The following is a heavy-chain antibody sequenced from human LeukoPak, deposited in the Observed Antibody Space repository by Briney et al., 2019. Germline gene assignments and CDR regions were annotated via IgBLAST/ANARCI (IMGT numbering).Heavy chain of an antibody. J-gene: IGHJ5*02. Sequence: PGGSLRLSCAASGFTFSDYYMSWIRQAPGKGLEWVSYISSSGSTIYYADSVKGRFTISRDNAKNSLYLQMNSLRAEDTAVYYCARGRITMVRGVTFNWFDPWGQGTLVTVSS. D-gene: IGHD3-10*01. V-gene: IGHV3-11*01. CDR1: GFTFSDYY. CDR2: ISSSGSTI. CDR3: ARGRITMVRGVTFNWFDP.